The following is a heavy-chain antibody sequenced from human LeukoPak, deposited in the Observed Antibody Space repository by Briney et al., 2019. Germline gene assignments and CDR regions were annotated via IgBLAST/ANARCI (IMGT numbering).Heavy chain of an antibody. CDR1: GFTLSTYA. CDR2: ISGNGGST. J-gene: IGHJ6*02. Sequence: GGSLRLSCSASGFTLSTYAMHWVRQAPGKGLERVSVISGNGGSTYYADSVKGRFTISRDTSKNTLYLQMSSLRLEDTAVYYCVRGAVFLWFGEGWYGMDVWGQGTTVTVSS. CDR3: VRGAVFLWFGEGWYGMDV. D-gene: IGHD3-10*01. V-gene: IGHV3-64D*06.